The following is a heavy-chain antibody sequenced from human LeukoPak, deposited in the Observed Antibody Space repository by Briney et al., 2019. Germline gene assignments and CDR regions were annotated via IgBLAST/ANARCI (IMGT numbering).Heavy chain of an antibody. CDR1: GGSISSYY. CDR2: IYYSGST. CDR3: ARGGRFPCDY. J-gene: IGHJ4*02. D-gene: IGHD2-21*01. Sequence: SETLSLTCTVSGGSISSYYWSWIRQPPGKGLEWIGYIYYSGSTNYKPSLKSRVTISVDTSKNQFSLKLSSVTAADTAVYYCARGGRFPCDYWGQGTLVTVSS. V-gene: IGHV4-59*01.